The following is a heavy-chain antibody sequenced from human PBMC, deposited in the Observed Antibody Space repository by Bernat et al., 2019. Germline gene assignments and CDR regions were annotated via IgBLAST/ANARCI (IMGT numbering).Heavy chain of an antibody. D-gene: IGHD5-12*01. V-gene: IGHV3-23*01. Sequence: EVQLLESGGGLVQPGGSLRLSCAASGFTVNNYAMSWVRQAPGKGLEWVSTISGIGGSTYYADSVNGRFTISRDKNTLYLQMNSLRAEDTAVYYCAKVEIVATIGWYFDLWGRGTLVTVSS. CDR3: AKVEIVATIGWYFDL. CDR1: GFTVNNYA. J-gene: IGHJ2*01. CDR2: ISGIGGST.